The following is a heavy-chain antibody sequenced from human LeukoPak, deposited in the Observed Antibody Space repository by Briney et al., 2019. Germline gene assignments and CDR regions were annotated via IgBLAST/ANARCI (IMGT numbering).Heavy chain of an antibody. D-gene: IGHD2-15*01. CDR1: GFTFSSYW. V-gene: IGHV3-74*01. CDR2: INSDGSST. Sequence: GGSLRLSCAASGFTFSSYWMHWVRQAPGKGLVWVSRINSDGSSTSYADSVKGRFTISRDNAKNTLYLQMNSLRREDSALYFCAKGGSTHWHSVGYFDFWGQGTLVAVSS. J-gene: IGHJ4*02. CDR3: AKGGSTHWHSVGYFDF.